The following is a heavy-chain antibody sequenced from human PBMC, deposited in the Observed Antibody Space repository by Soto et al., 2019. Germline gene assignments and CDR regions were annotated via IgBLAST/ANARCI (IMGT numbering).Heavy chain of an antibody. CDR1: GGTFSSYA. V-gene: IGHV1-69*01. Sequence: QVQLVQSGAEVKKPGSSVKVSCKASGGTFSSYAISWVRQAPGQGLEWMGGIIPIFGTANDAPKFQGRVTITADESTSTAYMELSSLRSEDTAVYYCAGGGYYDFWSGYSYYYYGMDVWGQGTTVTVSS. CDR3: AGGGYYDFWSGYSYYYYGMDV. D-gene: IGHD3-3*01. J-gene: IGHJ6*02. CDR2: IIPIFGTA.